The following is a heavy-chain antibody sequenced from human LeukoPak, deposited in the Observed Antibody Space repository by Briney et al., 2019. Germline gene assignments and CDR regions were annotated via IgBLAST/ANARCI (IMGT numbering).Heavy chain of an antibody. CDR2: ISYDGSNK. CDR1: GFTFSNYV. Sequence: GGSLRLSCTASGFTFSNYVMHWVRLAPGKGLEWVAAISYDGSNKYYADSVKGRFSISRDNSKNTLYLQTNSLTPEDTAVYFCTRTSNWNFIRGFDYWGQGTLVTVSS. J-gene: IGHJ4*02. D-gene: IGHD1-7*01. CDR3: TRTSNWNFIRGFDY. V-gene: IGHV3-30-3*01.